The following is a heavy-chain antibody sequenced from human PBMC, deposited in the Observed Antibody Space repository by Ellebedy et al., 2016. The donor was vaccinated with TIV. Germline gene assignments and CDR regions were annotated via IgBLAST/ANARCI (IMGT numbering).Heavy chain of an antibody. D-gene: IGHD1-14*01. CDR3: ARVQPDNPRLIDY. CDR1: GYSFTSYW. V-gene: IGHV5-51*01. J-gene: IGHJ4*02. Sequence: KVSCXGSGYSFTSYWIGWVRQLPGKGLEWMGIIYPGDSDTRYSPSFQGQVTISADKSISTAYLQWSSLKASDTAMYYCARVQPDNPRLIDYWGQGTLVTVSS. CDR2: IYPGDSDT.